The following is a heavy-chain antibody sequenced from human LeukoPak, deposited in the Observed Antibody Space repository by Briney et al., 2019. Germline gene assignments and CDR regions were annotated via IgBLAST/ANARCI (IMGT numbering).Heavy chain of an antibody. CDR1: GFTVSSNY. CDR3: ARLLYYYDSSIYQRYSDY. Sequence: GSLRIFSSASGFTVSSNYMHLVRVATGQGLEWIAIINSGSNTHYADSVKGRFTICRDNSQNSLYLQMNSLRPEDTAVYYCARLLYYYDSSIYQRYSDYWGQGTLVTVSS. V-gene: IGHV3-53*01. CDR2: INSGSNT. J-gene: IGHJ4*02. D-gene: IGHD3-22*01.